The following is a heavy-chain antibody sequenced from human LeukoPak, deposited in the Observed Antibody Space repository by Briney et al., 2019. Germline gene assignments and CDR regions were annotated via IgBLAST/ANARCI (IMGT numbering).Heavy chain of an antibody. V-gene: IGHV4-31*03. CDR2: IYYSGST. CDR1: GGSISSGGYY. Sequence: PSETLSLTCTVSGGSISSGGYYWSWIRQHPGKGLEWIGYIYYSGSTYYNPSLKSRVTISVDTSKNQFSLKLSSVTAADTAVYYCARVHYDFWSGPRMGYYYMDVWGKGTTVTVSS. CDR3: ARVHYDFWSGPRMGYYYMDV. D-gene: IGHD3-3*01. J-gene: IGHJ6*03.